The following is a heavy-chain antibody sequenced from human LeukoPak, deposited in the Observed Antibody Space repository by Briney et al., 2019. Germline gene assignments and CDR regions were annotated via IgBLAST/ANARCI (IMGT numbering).Heavy chain of an antibody. D-gene: IGHD5-18*01. J-gene: IGHJ3*02. CDR3: ARALHSGYSYGYAFDI. V-gene: IGHV1-2*02. CDR1: GYTFTGYY. Sequence: ASVKVSCKASGYTFTGYYMHWVRQAPGQGLEWMGWINPNSGGTNYAQKFQGRVTMTRNTSISTAYMELSSLRSEDTAVYYCARALHSGYSYGYAFDIWGQGTMVTVSS. CDR2: INPNSGGT.